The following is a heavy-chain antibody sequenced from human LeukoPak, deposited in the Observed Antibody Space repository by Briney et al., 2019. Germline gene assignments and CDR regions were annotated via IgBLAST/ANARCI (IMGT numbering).Heavy chain of an antibody. J-gene: IGHJ4*02. Sequence: SETLSLTCTVSGDSISSYYWSWIRQPAGKGLEWIGRIHPSGSTNYNPSLKSRVTLSVDTSKNEFSLKLSSVTAADTAVYYCARGPPPDLDYWGRGALVTVSS. CDR2: IHPSGST. V-gene: IGHV4-4*07. CDR3: ARGPPPDLDY. CDR1: GDSISSYY.